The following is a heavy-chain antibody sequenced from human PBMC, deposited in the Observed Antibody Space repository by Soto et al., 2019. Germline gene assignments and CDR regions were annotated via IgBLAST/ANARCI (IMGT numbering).Heavy chain of an antibody. V-gene: IGHV1-3*01. CDR2: INAGNGNT. D-gene: IGHD3-10*01. J-gene: IGHJ6*02. CDR3: AREYPYYYGSGSYKKKNYYGMDV. Sequence: ASVKVSCKASGYTFTSYAMHWVRQAPGQRLEWMGWINAGNGNTKYSQKFQGRVTITRDTSASTAYMELSSLRSEDTAVYYCAREYPYYYGSGSYKKKNYYGMDVWGQGTTVTAP. CDR1: GYTFTSYA.